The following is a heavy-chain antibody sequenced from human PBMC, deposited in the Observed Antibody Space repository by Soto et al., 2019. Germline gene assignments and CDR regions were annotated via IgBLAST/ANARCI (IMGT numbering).Heavy chain of an antibody. Sequence: GESLKISCKGSGYSFTSYWIGWVRQMPGKGLEWMGIIYPGDSDTRYSPSFQGQVTISADKSISTAYLQWSSLKASDTAMYYCARRGAIMGGDSYNWFDPWGQGTLVTVSS. CDR1: GYSFTSYW. CDR2: IYPGDSDT. V-gene: IGHV5-51*01. J-gene: IGHJ5*02. CDR3: ARRGAIMGGDSYNWFDP. D-gene: IGHD4-17*01.